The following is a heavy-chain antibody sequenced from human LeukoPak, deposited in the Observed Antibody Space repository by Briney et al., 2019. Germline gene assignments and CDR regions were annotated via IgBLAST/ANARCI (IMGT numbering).Heavy chain of an antibody. CDR1: GFTFGNYW. D-gene: IGHD5-24*01. V-gene: IGHV3-74*01. CDR2: INSDGNRT. CDR3: ARARFGYNRGPFDY. Sequence: GGSLRLSCVVSGFTFGNYWMHWVRQAPGKGLVWVSRINSDGNRTSYADSVKGRFTISRDNAKNTLYLQMNSLRAEDTAVYYCARARFGYNRGPFDYWGQGILVTVSS. J-gene: IGHJ4*02.